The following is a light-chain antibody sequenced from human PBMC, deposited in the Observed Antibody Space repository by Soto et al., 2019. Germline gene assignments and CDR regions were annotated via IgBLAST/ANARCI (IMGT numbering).Light chain of an antibody. J-gene: IGLJ2*01. Sequence: QSVLTQPASVSGSPGQSITISCTGTSSDVGGHNYVSWYQQHPGKAPKLMIYDVSNRPSGVSYRFSGSKSDNTASLTISGLQAEDEADYYCSSYTSRNTLVFGGGTKLTVL. CDR2: DVS. CDR1: SSDVGGHNY. CDR3: SSYTSRNTLV. V-gene: IGLV2-14*03.